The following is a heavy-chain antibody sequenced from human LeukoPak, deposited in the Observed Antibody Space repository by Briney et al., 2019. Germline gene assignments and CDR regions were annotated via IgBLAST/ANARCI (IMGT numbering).Heavy chain of an antibody. J-gene: IGHJ5*02. D-gene: IGHD6-13*01. V-gene: IGHV4-31*03. CDR2: IYYSGST. Sequence: SQTLSLTCTVSGGSISSGGYYWSWIRPHPGKGREWIGYIYYSGSTYYNPSLESRLTISVDTSKNQFSQKLSSVTAADTAVYYCASVCIAEWYWFDPWGQGTLVTVSS. CDR1: GGSISSGGYY. CDR3: ASVCIAEWYWFDP.